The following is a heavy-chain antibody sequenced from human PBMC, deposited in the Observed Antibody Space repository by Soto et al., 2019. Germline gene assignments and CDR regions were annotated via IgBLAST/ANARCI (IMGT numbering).Heavy chain of an antibody. Sequence: SQTLSLTCAISGDSVSSNSAAWTWIRQSPSRGLEWLGRTYYRSKWYNDYAVSMKSRITINPDTSKNQFSLQLNSVTPEDTAVYYCAREQMGAFGGVLVYPAFDIWGQGTMVTVSS. J-gene: IGHJ3*02. CDR2: TYYRSKWYN. CDR3: AREQMGAFGGVLVYPAFDI. V-gene: IGHV6-1*01. D-gene: IGHD3-16*02. CDR1: GDSVSSNSAA.